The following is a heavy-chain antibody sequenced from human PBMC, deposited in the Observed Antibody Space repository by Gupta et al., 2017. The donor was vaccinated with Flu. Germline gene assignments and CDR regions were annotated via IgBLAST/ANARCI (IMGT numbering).Heavy chain of an antibody. CDR3: ARMRKSYGMDV. CDR1: GGSFSGYY. Sequence: QVQLQQWGAGLLKPSETLSLTCAVSGGSFSGYYWSWIRQPPGKGLEWIGEINHSGSTNYNPSLKSRVTISVDTSKNQFSLKLSSVTAADTAVYYCARMRKSYGMDVWGQGTTVTVSS. J-gene: IGHJ6*02. V-gene: IGHV4-34*01. CDR2: INHSGST.